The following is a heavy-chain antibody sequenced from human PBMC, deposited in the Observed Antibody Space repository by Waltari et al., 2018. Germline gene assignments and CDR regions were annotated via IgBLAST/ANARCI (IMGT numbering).Heavy chain of an antibody. Sequence: QVQLVESGGGVVQPGGSLRLSCAASGFTFSSYAMHWFRQAPGKGLEWVAVISYDGSNKYYAASVKGRFTISRDNSKNTLYLQMNSLRAEDTAVYYCAREGPPGTFDYWGQGTLVTVSS. CDR1: GFTFSSYA. V-gene: IGHV3-30-3*01. CDR2: ISYDGSNK. J-gene: IGHJ4*02. CDR3: AREGPPGTFDY.